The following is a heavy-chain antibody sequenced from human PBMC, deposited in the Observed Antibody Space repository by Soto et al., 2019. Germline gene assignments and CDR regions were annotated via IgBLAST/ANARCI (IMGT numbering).Heavy chain of an antibody. Sequence: GGPVKVSFKASCYTSTSYGISWVRQAPGQGLEWMGWISIYNGDTNYAQMLQGRVALATDTSTSTAYMEVRSLRSDDTAVYYCAATYYYDSSLPPDFDYWGQGTPVTVYS. D-gene: IGHD3-22*01. V-gene: IGHV1-18*01. J-gene: IGHJ4*02. CDR1: CYTSTSYG. CDR3: AATYYYDSSLPPDFDY. CDR2: ISIYNGDT.